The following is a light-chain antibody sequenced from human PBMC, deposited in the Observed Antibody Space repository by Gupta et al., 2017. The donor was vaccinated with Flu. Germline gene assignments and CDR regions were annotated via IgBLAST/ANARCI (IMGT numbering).Light chain of an antibody. CDR3: LQDHDYPRT. Sequence: AIQMTQSPSSLSASVGDRGTITCRASQGIKNDLGWYQQRPGTAPKLLIYGASSLQSGVPSRFSGSGSGTEFTLTISSLQPEDFATYYCLQDHDYPRTFGQGTKVEIK. CDR1: QGIKND. J-gene: IGKJ1*01. CDR2: GAS. V-gene: IGKV1-6*01.